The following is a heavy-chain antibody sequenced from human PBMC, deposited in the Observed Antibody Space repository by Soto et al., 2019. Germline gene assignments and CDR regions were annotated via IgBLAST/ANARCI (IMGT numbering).Heavy chain of an antibody. J-gene: IGHJ6*02. Sequence: QDHLVQSGAAVKKPASSVKISCRSTGGTFSTYAFSWVRQAPGQGLEWMGGIIPMFATPIYAQKYQGRVTITADDSTSTAYMEVTSLRSNDTAVYFCARGEYDVVVMAGPYRGYQHAYHGMDVWGQGTSVTVSS. CDR2: IIPMFATP. CDR3: ARGEYDVVVMAGPYRGYQHAYHGMDV. V-gene: IGHV1-69*12. CDR1: GGTFSTYA. D-gene: IGHD2-15*01.